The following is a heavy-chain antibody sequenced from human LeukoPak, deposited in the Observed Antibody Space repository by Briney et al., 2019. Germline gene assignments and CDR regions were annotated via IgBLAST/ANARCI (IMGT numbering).Heavy chain of an antibody. Sequence: GGSLRLSCAASGFTFSNAWMSWVRQAPGKGLEWVGRINSKTDGGTTDYAAPVKGRFTISRDDSKNTMSLHMNSLKTEDTAVYYCTTEVGTPMYYFDYWGLGTLVTVSS. D-gene: IGHD4-23*01. CDR1: GFTFSNAW. CDR2: INSKTDGGTT. CDR3: TTEVGTPMYYFDY. V-gene: IGHV3-15*01. J-gene: IGHJ4*02.